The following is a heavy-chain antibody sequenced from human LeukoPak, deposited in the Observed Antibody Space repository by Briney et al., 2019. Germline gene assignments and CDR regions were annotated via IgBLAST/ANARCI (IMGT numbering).Heavy chain of an antibody. CDR1: GFTFSRHA. CDR3: ARESLTSSRHTFDY. J-gene: IGHJ4*02. CDR2: ISFDGSDK. Sequence: PGGSLRLSCAASGFTFSRHALHWVRQAPGKGLEWVAVISFDGSDKFYADSMKGRIAISRDNSENMLYLQMNNLRPEDTAVYYCARESLTSSRHTFDYWGQGTLVTVSS. D-gene: IGHD2-2*01. V-gene: IGHV3-30*09.